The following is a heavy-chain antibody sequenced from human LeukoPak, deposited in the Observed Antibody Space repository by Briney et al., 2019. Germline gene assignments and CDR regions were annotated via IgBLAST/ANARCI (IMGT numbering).Heavy chain of an antibody. Sequence: PGGSLRLSCAASGFTFSSYAMSWVPQAPGKGLEWLSSIRGSGVSTYYADSVKGRFTISRDNSKNNLYLQMDSLRVEDTAVYYCANPEWLLPSYYYYGLDVWGQGITVTVSS. CDR2: IRGSGVST. V-gene: IGHV3-23*01. CDR1: GFTFSSYA. D-gene: IGHD3-3*01. CDR3: ANPEWLLPSYYYYGLDV. J-gene: IGHJ6*02.